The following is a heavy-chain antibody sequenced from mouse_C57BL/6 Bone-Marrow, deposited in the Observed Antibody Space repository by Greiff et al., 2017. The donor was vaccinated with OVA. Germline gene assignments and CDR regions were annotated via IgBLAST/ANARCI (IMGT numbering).Heavy chain of an antibody. Sequence: VKLMESGAELVRPGTSVKVSCKASGYAFTNYLIEWVKQRPGQGLEWIGVINPGSGGTNYNEKFKGKATLTADKSSSAAYMQLSSLTSEDYAVYFCARGKLGHIDYWGQGTTLTVSS. J-gene: IGHJ2*01. V-gene: IGHV1-54*01. CDR3: ARGKLGHIDY. D-gene: IGHD4-1*01. CDR2: INPGSGGT. CDR1: GYAFTNYL.